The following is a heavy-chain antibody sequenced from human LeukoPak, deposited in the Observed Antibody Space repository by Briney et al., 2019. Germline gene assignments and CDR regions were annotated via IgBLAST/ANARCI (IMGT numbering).Heavy chain of an antibody. J-gene: IGHJ4*02. CDR2: ISGSGGST. V-gene: IGHV3-23*01. D-gene: IGHD6-6*01. CDR1: GFTFSSYA. CDR3: AKSSEYSSSSPQGADY. Sequence: HPGGSLRLSCAASGFTFSSYAMSWVRQAPGKGLEWVSAISGSGGSTYYADSVKGRFTISRDNSKNTLYLQMNSLRAEDTAVYYCAKSSEYSSSSPQGADYWGQGTLVTVSS.